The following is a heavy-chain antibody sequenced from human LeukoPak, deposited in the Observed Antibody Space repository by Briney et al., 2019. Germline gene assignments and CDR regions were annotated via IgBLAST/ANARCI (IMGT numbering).Heavy chain of an antibody. CDR1: GFTFSSYA. CDR3: ARAPGYSGHDSPNDAFDI. V-gene: IGHV3-64*01. D-gene: IGHD5-12*01. CDR2: ISSNGGST. Sequence: PGGSLRLSCAASGFTFSSYAMHWVRQAPGKGLEYVSAISSNGGSTYYANSVKGRFTISRDNSKNTLYLQMGSLRAEDMAVYYCARAPGYSGHDSPNDAFDIWGQGTMVTVSS. J-gene: IGHJ3*02.